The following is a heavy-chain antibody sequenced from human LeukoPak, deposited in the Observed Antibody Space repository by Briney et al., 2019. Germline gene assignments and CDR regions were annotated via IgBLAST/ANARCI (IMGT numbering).Heavy chain of an antibody. D-gene: IGHD2-2*01. CDR2: ISSSSTYT. J-gene: IGHJ5*02. Sequence: GGSLRLSCAASGFTFSSYPMNWVRQAPGKGLEWVSSISSSSTYTFYADSVKGRFTISRDNAKNTLYLQMNNLRAEDTAVYYCARGLGPADGFDPWGQGTPVTVSS. CDR1: GFTFSSYP. V-gene: IGHV3-21*04. CDR3: ARGLGPADGFDP.